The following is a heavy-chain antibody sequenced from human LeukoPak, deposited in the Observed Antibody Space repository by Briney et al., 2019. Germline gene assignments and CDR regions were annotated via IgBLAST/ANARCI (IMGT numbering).Heavy chain of an antibody. V-gene: IGHV3-23*01. CDR2: ISGSGGST. Sequence: PGGSLRLSCAASGFTFSSYAMSWVRQAPGKGLEWVSAISGSGGSTYYADSVKGRFTISRDNSKNTLYLQMNSLRAEDTAVYYCAKSSSGGEMATISHWGQGTLVTVSS. CDR3: AKSSSGGEMATISH. D-gene: IGHD5-24*01. J-gene: IGHJ4*02. CDR1: GFTFSSYA.